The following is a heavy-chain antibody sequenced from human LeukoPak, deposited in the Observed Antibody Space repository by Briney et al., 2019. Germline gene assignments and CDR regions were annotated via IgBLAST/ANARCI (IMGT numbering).Heavy chain of an antibody. CDR3: ARDSQLAWFDP. V-gene: IGHV4-38-2*02. Sequence: PSETLSLTCTVSGYSISTGYYWDWIRQPPGKGLEWIGTFYHGGSTYYNPSLKSRVTISVDTSKNQFSLKLSSVTAADTAVYYCARDSQLAWFDPWGQGTLVTVSS. D-gene: IGHD1-1*01. J-gene: IGHJ5*02. CDR1: GYSISTGYY. CDR2: FYHGGST.